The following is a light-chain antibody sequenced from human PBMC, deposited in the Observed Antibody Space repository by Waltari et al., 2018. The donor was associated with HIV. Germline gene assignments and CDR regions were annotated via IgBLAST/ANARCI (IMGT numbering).Light chain of an antibody. Sequence: QSVLTQPPSASGTPGQRVTMSCSGSSSNIGRHTVQWYQHLPGTAPKPLIYANNQRPSGVPDRFSGSKSGTSASLAISGLQSDDEADYYCAAWDDSLNGRIFGGGTKLTVL. CDR3: AAWDDSLNGRI. J-gene: IGLJ2*01. V-gene: IGLV1-44*01. CDR1: SSNIGRHT. CDR2: ANN.